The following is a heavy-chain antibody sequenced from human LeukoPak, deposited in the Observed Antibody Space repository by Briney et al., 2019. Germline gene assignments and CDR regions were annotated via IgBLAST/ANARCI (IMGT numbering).Heavy chain of an antibody. CDR2: IYYSGST. CDR1: GGSISSSSYY. J-gene: IGHJ4*02. D-gene: IGHD3-9*01. V-gene: IGHV4-39*07. Sequence: SETLSLTCTVSGGSISSSSYYWGWIRQPPGKGLEWIGSIYYSGSTYYNPSLKSRVTISVDTSKNQFSLKLSSVTAADTAVYYCARVKFDWLLYFDYWGQGTLVTVSS. CDR3: ARVKFDWLLYFDY.